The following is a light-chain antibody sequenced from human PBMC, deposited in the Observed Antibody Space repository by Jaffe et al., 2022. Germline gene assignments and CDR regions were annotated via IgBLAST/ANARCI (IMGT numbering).Light chain of an antibody. CDR1: QSLGSSY. CDR2: GAS. CDR3: QQYGHSPIT. J-gene: IGKJ5*01. Sequence: EIVLTQSPGTLSLSPGERASLSCRASQSLGSSYLAWFQQKPGQAPRLLIYGASTRATGIPDRFSGSGSGTDFFLTISRLEPEDFAVFYCQQYGHSPITFGQGTRLEI. V-gene: IGKV3-20*01.